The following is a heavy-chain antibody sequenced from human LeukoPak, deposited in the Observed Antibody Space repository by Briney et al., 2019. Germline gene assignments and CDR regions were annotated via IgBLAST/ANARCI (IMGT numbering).Heavy chain of an antibody. Sequence: GVSLRLSCTASGLTFSTSGLNWVRQAPGKGLEWVASIGPTGSDRYHADSIKGRFTISRDNANNFLYLQMNSLRAEDTAVYYCATETNGRHYDYWGQGTLLTVSS. CDR2: IGPTGSDR. D-gene: IGHD1-14*01. CDR3: ATETNGRHYDY. CDR1: GLTFSTSG. J-gene: IGHJ4*02. V-gene: IGHV3-21*06.